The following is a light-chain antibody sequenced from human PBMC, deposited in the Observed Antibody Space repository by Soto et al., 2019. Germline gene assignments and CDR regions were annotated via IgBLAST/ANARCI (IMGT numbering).Light chain of an antibody. Sequence: QPVLTQPPSASGTPGQRVTISCSGSSSNIGSNAVSLYQHFPGTAPKVLIYSDDQRPSGVPDRFSGSKSGTSASLAISGLQAEDEADYFCAAWGDSLNTWVFGGGTKLTVL. CDR3: AAWGDSLNTWV. CDR2: SDD. J-gene: IGLJ3*02. CDR1: SSNIGSNA. V-gene: IGLV1-44*01.